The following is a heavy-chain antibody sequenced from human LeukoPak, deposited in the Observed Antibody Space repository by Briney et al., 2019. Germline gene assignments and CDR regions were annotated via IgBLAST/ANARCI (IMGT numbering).Heavy chain of an antibody. D-gene: IGHD5-18*01. CDR2: IYYRGST. J-gene: IGHJ4*02. CDR1: GGSISSGDYY. Sequence: SETLSLTCTDSGGSISSGDYYWSWIRQPPGKSLEWIGYIYYRGSTYYNPSLKRRVTITVDTSKNQFSLKLSSVTAADTAVYYCARAIADTAMVYFDYWGQGTLVTVSS. CDR3: ARAIADTAMVYFDY. V-gene: IGHV4-30-4*08.